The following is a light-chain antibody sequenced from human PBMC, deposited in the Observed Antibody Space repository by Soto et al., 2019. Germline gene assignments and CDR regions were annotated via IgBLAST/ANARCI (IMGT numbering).Light chain of an antibody. CDR1: QSISSN. J-gene: IGKJ4*01. CDR3: QQYNNWPPLT. V-gene: IGKV3-15*01. CDR2: GAS. Sequence: EIVMTQSPATLSVSPGERVTLSCRASQSISSNLAWYQQKPGQAPRLLMYGASIRATGIPARFSGSGSGTEFTLTIGSLQSEDFAVYYCQQYNNWPPLTFGGGTKVEIK.